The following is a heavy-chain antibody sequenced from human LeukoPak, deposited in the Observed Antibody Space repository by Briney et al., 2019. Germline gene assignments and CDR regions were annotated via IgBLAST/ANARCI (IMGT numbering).Heavy chain of an antibody. D-gene: IGHD2-15*01. CDR2: IKEDGSDK. CDR1: GFTFLNAW. J-gene: IGHJ4*02. CDR3: ATDAAYGYDRFDH. Sequence: GGSLRLSCATSGFTFLNAWMSWVRQAPGKGLEWVANIKEDGSDKNYVVSMEGRFTISRDNAKNSLYLQMNSVRVEDTAVYYCATDAAYGYDRFDHWGQGTQVTVSS. V-gene: IGHV3-7*01.